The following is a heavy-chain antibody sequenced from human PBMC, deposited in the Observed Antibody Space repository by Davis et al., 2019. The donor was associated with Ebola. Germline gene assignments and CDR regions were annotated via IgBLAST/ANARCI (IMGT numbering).Heavy chain of an antibody. Sequence: AASVKVSCKASGGTFSSYAISWVRQAPGQGLEWMGRIIPILGIANYAQKFQGRVTITADKSTSTAYMELSSLRSEDTAVYYCARDPKTTVTIRHWFDPWGQGTLVTVSS. D-gene: IGHD4-17*01. CDR2: IIPILGIA. CDR3: ARDPKTTVTIRHWFDP. V-gene: IGHV1-69*04. J-gene: IGHJ5*02. CDR1: GGTFSSYA.